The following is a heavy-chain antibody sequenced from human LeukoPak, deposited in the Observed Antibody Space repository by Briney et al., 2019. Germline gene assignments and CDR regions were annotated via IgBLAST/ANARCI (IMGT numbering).Heavy chain of an antibody. CDR2: IYSGGST. Sequence: GGSLRLSCAASGFTVSSNYMSWVRQAPGKGLEWVSVIYSGGSTYYADSVKGRFTISRHNSKNTPYLQMNSLRAEDTAVYYCARDLYRYSVTSDRPEDYWGQGTLVTVSS. D-gene: IGHD4-17*01. CDR1: GFTVSSNY. V-gene: IGHV3-53*04. J-gene: IGHJ4*02. CDR3: ARDLYRYSVTSDRPEDY.